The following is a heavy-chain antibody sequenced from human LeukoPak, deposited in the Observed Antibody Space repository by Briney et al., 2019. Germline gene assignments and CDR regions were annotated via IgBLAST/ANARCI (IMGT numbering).Heavy chain of an antibody. V-gene: IGHV4-59*01. Sequence: SETLSLTCTVSGGSISSYYWSWIRQPPGKGLEWIGYIYYSGSTNYNPSLKSRVTISVDTSKNQFSLKLSSVTAADTAVYYCARDRSLEYSSSYDAFDIWGQGTMVTVSS. CDR1: GGSISSYY. J-gene: IGHJ3*02. CDR2: IYYSGST. D-gene: IGHD6-6*01. CDR3: ARDRSLEYSSSYDAFDI.